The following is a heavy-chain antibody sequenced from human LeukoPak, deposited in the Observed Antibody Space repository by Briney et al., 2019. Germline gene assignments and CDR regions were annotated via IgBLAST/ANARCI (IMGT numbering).Heavy chain of an antibody. CDR3: ARETSVLRFLEWLGNAFDI. D-gene: IGHD3-3*01. Sequence: SETLSLTCAVYGGSFSGYYWSWIRQPPGKGLEWIGEINHSGSTNYNPSLKSRVTISVDTSKNQFSLKLSSVTAADTAVYYCARETSVLRFLEWLGNAFDIWGQGTMVTVSS. CDR2: INHSGST. V-gene: IGHV4-34*01. J-gene: IGHJ3*02. CDR1: GGSFSGYY.